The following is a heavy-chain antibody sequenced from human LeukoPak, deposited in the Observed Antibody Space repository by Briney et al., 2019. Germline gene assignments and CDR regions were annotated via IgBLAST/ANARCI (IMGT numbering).Heavy chain of an antibody. CDR1: GYTFTSYG. D-gene: IGHD6-13*01. V-gene: IGHV1-18*01. Sequence: ASVKVSCKASGYTFTSYGISWVRQAPGQGLEWMGWISAYNGNTNYAQKLQGRVTMTTDTSTSTAYMELRSLRSDDTAVYYCARVPGIAAAGTYYYYYMDVWGKGTTVTVSS. CDR3: ARVPGIAAAGTYYYYYMDV. CDR2: ISAYNGNT. J-gene: IGHJ6*03.